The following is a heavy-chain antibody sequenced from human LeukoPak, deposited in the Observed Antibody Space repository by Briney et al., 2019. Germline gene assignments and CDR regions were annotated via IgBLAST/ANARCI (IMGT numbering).Heavy chain of an antibody. CDR2: ISSSSSTI. Sequence: GGSLRLSCAASGFTFSSYSMNWVRQAPGKGLEWVSYISSSSSTIYYADSVKGRFTISRDNAKNSLYLQMNSLRAEDTAVYYCARGTLYDFWSGVFDYWGQGTLVTVSS. J-gene: IGHJ4*02. CDR1: GFTFSSYS. D-gene: IGHD3-3*01. CDR3: ARGTLYDFWSGVFDY. V-gene: IGHV3-48*01.